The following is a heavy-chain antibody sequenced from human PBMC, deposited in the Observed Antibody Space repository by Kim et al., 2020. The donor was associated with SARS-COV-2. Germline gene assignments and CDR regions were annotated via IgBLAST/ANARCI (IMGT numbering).Heavy chain of an antibody. J-gene: IGHJ6*02. CDR3: ARWMSEGIVGATYYYYYGMDV. V-gene: IGHV4-31*03. D-gene: IGHD1-26*01. CDR2: IYYSGST. CDR1: GGSISSGGYY. Sequence: SETLSLTCTVSGGSISSGGYYWSWIRQHPGKGLEWIGYIYYSGSTYYNPSLKSRVTISVDTSKNQFFLKLSSVTAADTAVYYCARWMSEGIVGATYYYYYGMDVWGQGTTVTVSS.